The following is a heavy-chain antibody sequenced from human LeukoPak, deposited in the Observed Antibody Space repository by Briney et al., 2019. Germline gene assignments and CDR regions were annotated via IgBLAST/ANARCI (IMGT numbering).Heavy chain of an antibody. J-gene: IGHJ3*02. V-gene: IGHV4-59*11. D-gene: IGHD1-14*01. CDR1: GASITGHY. CDR2: ISHIGST. CDR3: ARDRISINALDM. Sequence: SETLSLTCTVSGASITGHYLTWIRQPPGNVLEWIGYISHIGSTNYNPSLKSRVTTSVDTSKNQFSLKLTSVTAADAALYYCARDRISINALDMWGQGTMVTVSS.